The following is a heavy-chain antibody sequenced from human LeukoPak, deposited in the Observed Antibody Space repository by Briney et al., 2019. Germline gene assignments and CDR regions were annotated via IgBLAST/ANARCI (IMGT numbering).Heavy chain of an antibody. D-gene: IGHD1-26*01. CDR2: TYYSGST. Sequence: SETLSLTCTVSGGSISSYYWSWIRQSPGKGLEWIGYTYYSGSTNYNPSLKSRVTISVDTSKNQSSLKLSSVTAADTAVYYCATTRGSYMHSFDYWGQGTLVTVSS. CDR3: ATTRGSYMHSFDY. V-gene: IGHV4-59*01. J-gene: IGHJ4*02. CDR1: GGSISSYY.